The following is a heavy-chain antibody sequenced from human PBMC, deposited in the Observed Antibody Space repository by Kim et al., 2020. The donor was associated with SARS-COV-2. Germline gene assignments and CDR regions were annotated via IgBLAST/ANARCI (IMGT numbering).Heavy chain of an antibody. J-gene: IGHJ5*02. Sequence: ASVKVSCKAFGYTLSYYYMHWVRQAPGQGLEWMGVITPSSGSATYAQKFQGRVTMTRDTSTSTVYMELSSLRSEDTAVYYCSRVRTRLEGYALNWFGPWGEGPLVSVS. V-gene: IGHV1-46*01. CDR2: ITPSSGSA. CDR3: SRVRTRLEGYALNWFGP. D-gene: IGHD5-18*01. CDR1: GYTLSYYY.